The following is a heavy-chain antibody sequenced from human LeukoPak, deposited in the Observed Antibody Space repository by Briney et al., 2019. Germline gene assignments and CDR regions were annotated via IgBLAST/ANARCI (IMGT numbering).Heavy chain of an antibody. V-gene: IGHV1-69*06. CDR1: GGTFSSYA. Sequence: GGSVKLSCKASGGTFSSYAISWVRQAPGQGLEWMGGIIPIFGTANYAQKFQGRVTITADKSTNIAYMELSSLRSDDTAVYYCAREYPNDILTGYNDYWGQGTLVTVSS. CDR2: IIPIFGTA. D-gene: IGHD3-9*01. J-gene: IGHJ4*02. CDR3: AREYPNDILTGYNDY.